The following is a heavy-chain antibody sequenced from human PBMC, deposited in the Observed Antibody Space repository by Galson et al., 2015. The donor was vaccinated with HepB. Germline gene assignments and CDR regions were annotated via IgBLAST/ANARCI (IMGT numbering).Heavy chain of an antibody. CDR2: ISYDGSNK. D-gene: IGHD2-21*02. CDR3: ARDLATTVVVTAFSYYYYGMDV. Sequence: SLRLSCAASGFTFSSYAMHWVRQAPGKGLEWVAVISYDGSNKYYADSVKGRFTISRDNSKNTLYLQMNSLRAEDTAVYYCARDLATTVVVTAFSYYYYGMDVWGQGTTVTVSS. J-gene: IGHJ6*02. V-gene: IGHV3-30*04. CDR1: GFTFSSYA.